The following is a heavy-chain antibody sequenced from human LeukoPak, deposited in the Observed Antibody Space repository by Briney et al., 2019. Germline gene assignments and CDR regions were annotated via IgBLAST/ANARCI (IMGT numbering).Heavy chain of an antibody. D-gene: IGHD2/OR15-2a*01. V-gene: IGHV1-69*17. Sequence: GASVKVSCKASGGTFISYAISWVRQAPGQGGEWMGGSIPIFGIANYAQKFQGRVTTTADKSTRTAYMELGTLRSDDTAVYYSARNTCTAWGQGTLVTVSS. CDR1: GGTFISYA. CDR3: ARNTCTA. J-gene: IGHJ4*02. CDR2: SIPIFGIA.